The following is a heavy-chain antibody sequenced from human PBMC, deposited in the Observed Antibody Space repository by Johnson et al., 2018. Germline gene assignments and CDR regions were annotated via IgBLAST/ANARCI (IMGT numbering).Heavy chain of an antibody. V-gene: IGHV3-30*03. J-gene: IGHJ3*02. CDR3: ASQKGDITGTNRHDDFDI. Sequence: VQLVETGGGVVQPGRSLRLSCAASGFTFSSYGMHWVRQAPGKGLEWVAVISYDGSNKYYADSVKGRFTISRDNSKNTLYLQMNSLRAEDTAVYYCASQKGDITGTNRHDDFDIWGQGTMVTVSS. D-gene: IGHD1-20*01. CDR1: GFTFSSYG. CDR2: ISYDGSNK.